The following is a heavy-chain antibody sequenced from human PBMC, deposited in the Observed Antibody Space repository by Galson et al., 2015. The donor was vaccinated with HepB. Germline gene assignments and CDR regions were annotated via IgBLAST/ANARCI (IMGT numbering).Heavy chain of an antibody. CDR2: IRSKANSYAT. CDR1: GFTFSGSA. CDR3: TRWGSEYSSSWYDDWYFDL. D-gene: IGHD6-13*01. V-gene: IGHV3-73*01. Sequence: SLRLSCAASGFTFSGSAMCWVGQASGKGLGWVGRIRSKANSYATAYAASVKGRFTISRDDSKNTAYLQMNSLKTEDTAVYYCTRWGSEYSSSWYDDWYFDLWGRGTLVTVSS. J-gene: IGHJ2*01.